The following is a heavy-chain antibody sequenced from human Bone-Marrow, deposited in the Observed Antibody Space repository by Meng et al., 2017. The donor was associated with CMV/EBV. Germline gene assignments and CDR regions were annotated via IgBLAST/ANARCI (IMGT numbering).Heavy chain of an antibody. CDR3: ARGGYCSSTSCYSGIRIGFDP. V-gene: IGHV1-46*01. CDR1: GYTFTNYY. Sequence: ASVKVSCKASGYTFTNYYMHWVRQAPGQGLEWMGIINPSGGSTSYAQNFQGRVTMTRDTSTSTVYMELSSLRSEDTAVYYCARGGYCSSTSCYSGIRIGFDPWGQGTLVTVS. D-gene: IGHD2-2*01. CDR2: INPSGGST. J-gene: IGHJ5*02.